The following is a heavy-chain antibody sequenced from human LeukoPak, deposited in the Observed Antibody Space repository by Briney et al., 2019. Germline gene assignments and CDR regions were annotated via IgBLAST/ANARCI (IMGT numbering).Heavy chain of an antibody. CDR2: VSYDGSNG. CDR1: GFTFSSCA. CDR3: AGRTFGGESPAFDY. J-gene: IGHJ4*02. D-gene: IGHD2-21*01. Sequence: GRSLRLSCAASGFTFSSCALHWVRQAPGKGLEWVATVSYDGSNGYYADSVKGRFTISRDNSKNSLFLQMSNLRAEDTAIYYCAGRTFGGESPAFDYWGQGTLVTVSS. V-gene: IGHV3-30-3*01.